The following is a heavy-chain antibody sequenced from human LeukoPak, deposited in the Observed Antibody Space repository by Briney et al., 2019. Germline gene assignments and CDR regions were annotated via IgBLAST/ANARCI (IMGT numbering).Heavy chain of an antibody. CDR1: GFTFSNYN. J-gene: IGHJ4*02. CDR2: ISSSSSTI. Sequence: PGGSLRLSCAASGFTFSNYNMNWVRQAPGKGLEWVSFISSSSSTIYNADSVKGRFTISRDNAKNSLYLQMNSLRDEDTAVYHCARTRSKVGTPTFDYWGQGTLVTVSS. D-gene: IGHD4-23*01. V-gene: IGHV3-48*02. CDR3: ARTRSKVGTPTFDY.